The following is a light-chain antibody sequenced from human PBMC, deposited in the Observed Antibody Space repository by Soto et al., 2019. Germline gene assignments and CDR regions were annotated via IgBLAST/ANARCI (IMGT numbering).Light chain of an antibody. Sequence: EVVMTQSPATLSLSPGERATLSCRASQGVSNHLAWYQQKPGQAPRLLIYGASTRATGIPARFSGSGSGTEVTLTISRLQSEDFAVYYCQQYDNWPPWTFGQGTKVEIK. CDR1: QGVSNH. V-gene: IGKV3-15*01. CDR3: QQYDNWPPWT. J-gene: IGKJ1*01. CDR2: GAS.